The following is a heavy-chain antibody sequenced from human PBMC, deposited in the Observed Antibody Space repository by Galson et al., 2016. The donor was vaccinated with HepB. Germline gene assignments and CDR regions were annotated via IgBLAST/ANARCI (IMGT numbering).Heavy chain of an antibody. CDR1: GFTFINFA. D-gene: IGHD1-26*01. Sequence: SCAASGFTFINFAMSWVRQAPGKGLEWVSAISTTGHVTYYADSVKGRFTISRDNSKDTLYLQMNSLRAEDTAVYYCAKRVGAAARGWFDPWGQGTLVTVSS. V-gene: IGHV3-23*01. J-gene: IGHJ5*02. CDR3: AKRVGAAARGWFDP. CDR2: ISTTGHVT.